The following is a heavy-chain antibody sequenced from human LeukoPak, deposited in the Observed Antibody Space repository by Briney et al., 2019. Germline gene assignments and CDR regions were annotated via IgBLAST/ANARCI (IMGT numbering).Heavy chain of an antibody. Sequence: GGSVRLSCAASGFTFSNAWMRWVRQAPGKGREWVGLIKNKVDGGTTEYGAPVEGSLTISREESENPMFWQMKSLKTGNIGVYYCTEMNDKDAFRSWGQGTMVTVSS. V-gene: IGHV3-15*01. CDR3: TEMNDKDAFRS. CDR1: GFTFSNAW. D-gene: IGHD5-24*01. CDR2: IKNKVDGGTT. J-gene: IGHJ3*02.